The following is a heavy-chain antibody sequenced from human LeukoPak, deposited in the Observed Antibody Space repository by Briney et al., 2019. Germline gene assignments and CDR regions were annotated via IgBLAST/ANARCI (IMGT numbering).Heavy chain of an antibody. Sequence: GGSLRLSCAASGFTFSSHDMDWVRQAPGKGLEWISHIATSSDDTHYADSVKGRFIISRDNVKDSLYLQMNSLRAEDTAVYYCVRDMTARSWHAFDSWGRGTLVTVSS. CDR3: VRDMTARSWHAFDS. D-gene: IGHD6-13*01. J-gene: IGHJ4*02. CDR2: IATSSDDT. CDR1: GFTFSSHD. V-gene: IGHV3-48*03.